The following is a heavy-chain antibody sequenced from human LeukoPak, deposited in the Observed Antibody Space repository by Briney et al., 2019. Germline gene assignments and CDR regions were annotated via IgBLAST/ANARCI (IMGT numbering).Heavy chain of an antibody. J-gene: IGHJ4*02. CDR2: IYYSGST. CDR3: ARVTTVTTSFHFDY. D-gene: IGHD4-17*01. Sequence: SETLSLTCTVSGGSISSGGYYWSWIRQPPGEGLEWIEYIYYSGSTYYHPSLKSRVTISLDTSKNQFSLKLSSMTAADTAVYYCARVTTVTTSFHFDYWGQGTLVTVSS. V-gene: IGHV4-30-4*01. CDR1: GGSISSGGYY.